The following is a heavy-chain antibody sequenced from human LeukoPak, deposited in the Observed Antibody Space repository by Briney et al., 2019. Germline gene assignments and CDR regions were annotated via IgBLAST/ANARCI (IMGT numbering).Heavy chain of an antibody. CDR3: AKYCPKVEPPDYMDV. CDR2: ISGTGGRT. V-gene: IGHV3-23*01. CDR1: GFTFSSQA. D-gene: IGHD1-26*01. J-gene: IGHJ6*03. Sequence: GGSLRLSCAASGFTFSSQAMSWVRQAPGKGLECVSGISGTGGRTYYADSVKGRFTISRDNSKNTLYLQMNSLRVEDTAVYYYAKYCPKVEPPDYMDVWGKGTTVTVS.